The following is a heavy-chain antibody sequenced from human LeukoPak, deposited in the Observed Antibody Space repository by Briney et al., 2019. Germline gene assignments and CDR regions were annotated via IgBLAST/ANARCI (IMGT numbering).Heavy chain of an antibody. CDR2: INHSGST. Sequence: SETLSLTCAVYGGSFSGYYWSWIRQPPGKGLEWIGEINHSGSTNYNPSLKSRVTISVDTSKNQFSLKLSSVTAADTAVYYCARRPQPRYCSSTSCYTAAISRSYYFDYWGQGTLVTVSS. D-gene: IGHD2-2*02. CDR1: GGSFSGYY. V-gene: IGHV4-34*01. CDR3: ARRPQPRYCSSTSCYTAAISRSYYFDY. J-gene: IGHJ4*02.